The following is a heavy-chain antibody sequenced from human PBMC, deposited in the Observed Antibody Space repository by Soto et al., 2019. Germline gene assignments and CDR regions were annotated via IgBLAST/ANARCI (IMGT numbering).Heavy chain of an antibody. CDR2: IKSKTDGGTT. J-gene: IGHJ4*02. D-gene: IGHD3-3*01. CDR3: TTDAIFGVVIMFDY. V-gene: IGHV3-15*01. Sequence: EVRLVESGGGLVKPGGSLRLSCAASGFTFSNAWMSWVRQAPGKGLEWVGRIKSKTDGGTTDYAAPVKGRFTISRDDSKNTLYLQMNSLKTEDTAVYYCTTDAIFGVVIMFDYWGQGTLVTVSS. CDR1: GFTFSNAW.